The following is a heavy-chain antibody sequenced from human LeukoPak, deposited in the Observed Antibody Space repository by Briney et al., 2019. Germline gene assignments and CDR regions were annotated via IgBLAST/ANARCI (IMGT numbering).Heavy chain of an antibody. V-gene: IGHV1-69*13. CDR2: IIPIFGTA. J-gene: IGHJ6*02. D-gene: IGHD2-2*01. Sequence: SVTVSCKASGGTFSSYAISWVRQAPGQGLEWMGGIIPIFGTANYAQKFQGRVTITADESTSTAYMELSSLRSEDTAVYYCAGCSTGCYGSYYYGMDVWGQGTTVTVSS. CDR3: AGCSTGCYGSYYYGMDV. CDR1: GGTFSSYA.